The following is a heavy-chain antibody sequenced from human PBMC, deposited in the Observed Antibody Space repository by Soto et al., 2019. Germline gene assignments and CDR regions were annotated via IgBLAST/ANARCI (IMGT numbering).Heavy chain of an antibody. CDR1: GGSISSGDYY. CDR3: ARVWARDYGDYLFDY. Sequence: PSETLSLTCTVSGGSISSGDYYWSWIRQPPGEGLEWIGYIYYSGSTYYNPSLKSRVTISVDTSKNQFSLKLSSVTAADTAVYYCARVWARDYGDYLFDYWGQGTLVTVSS. V-gene: IGHV4-30-4*01. J-gene: IGHJ4*02. CDR2: IYYSGST. D-gene: IGHD4-17*01.